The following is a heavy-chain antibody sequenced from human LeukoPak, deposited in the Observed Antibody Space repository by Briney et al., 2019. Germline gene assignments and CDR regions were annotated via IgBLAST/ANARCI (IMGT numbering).Heavy chain of an antibody. Sequence: PGGSLRLSCAASGFTFSDAWMSWVRQAPGKGLEWLGRIKSRTEGGTTQYAAPVKGRFTISRDDSKKTVYLQMNSLTTEDTAVYYCTRVGTTWFHSWGQGTLVIVSS. CDR1: GFTFSDAW. V-gene: IGHV3-15*01. J-gene: IGHJ5*01. D-gene: IGHD1-26*01. CDR2: IKSRTEGGTT. CDR3: TRVGTTWFHS.